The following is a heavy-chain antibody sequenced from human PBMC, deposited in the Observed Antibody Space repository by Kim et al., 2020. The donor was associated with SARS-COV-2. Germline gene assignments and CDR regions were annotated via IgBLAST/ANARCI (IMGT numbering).Heavy chain of an antibody. V-gene: IGHV4-39*01. J-gene: IGHJ2*01. CDR3: ARHVNGDFPWWYFDV. D-gene: IGHD4-17*01. Sequence: NPALNSRATISIDQSKNRLSLNLNSVTAADTAVYYCARHVNGDFPWWYFDVWGRGTLVTVSS.